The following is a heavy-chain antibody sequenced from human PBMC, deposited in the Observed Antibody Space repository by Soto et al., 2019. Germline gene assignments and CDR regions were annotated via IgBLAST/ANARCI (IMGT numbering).Heavy chain of an antibody. Sequence: PSQTLSLTCAISGDSVASNSAAWNWIRQSPSRGLEWLGRTYYRSKWYNDYAVSVKSRITIKPDTSKNQFSLQLNSVTPEDTAVYYCARAYYYDNSGSLNWFAPWGQGTLVTVSS. CDR1: GDSVASNSAA. D-gene: IGHD3-22*01. J-gene: IGHJ5*02. V-gene: IGHV6-1*01. CDR2: TYYRSKWYN. CDR3: ARAYYYDNSGSLNWFAP.